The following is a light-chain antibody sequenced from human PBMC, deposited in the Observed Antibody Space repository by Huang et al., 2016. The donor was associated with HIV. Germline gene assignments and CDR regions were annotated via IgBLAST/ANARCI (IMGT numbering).Light chain of an antibody. Sequence: DIQMTQSPSSLSASVGDRVIMTCRASQTIPTYLNWYQQRPGKAPKLPIYAAASLQSGGPSRFRGSGSGTDFTLTISSLQPEDFATYYCQQSYSSLLSFGGGTKVAIK. V-gene: IGKV1-39*01. J-gene: IGKJ4*01. CDR1: QTIPTY. CDR2: AAA. CDR3: QQSYSSLLS.